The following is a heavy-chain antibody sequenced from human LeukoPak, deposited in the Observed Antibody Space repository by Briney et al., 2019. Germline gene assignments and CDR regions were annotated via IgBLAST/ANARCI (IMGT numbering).Heavy chain of an antibody. CDR1: GGSISSVDYY. CDR2: IYYSGST. J-gene: IGHJ3*02. Sequence: SETLSLTCTVSGGSISSVDYYWSRIRQPPGKGLEWIGYIYYSGSTYYNPSLKSRVTISVDASKNQFSLKLSSVTAADTAVYYCARKGSVLDAFDIWGQGTMVTVSS. D-gene: IGHD3-10*01. V-gene: IGHV4-30-4*08. CDR3: ARKGSVLDAFDI.